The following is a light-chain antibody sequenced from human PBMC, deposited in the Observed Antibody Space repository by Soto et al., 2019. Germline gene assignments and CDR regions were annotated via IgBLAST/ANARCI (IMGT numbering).Light chain of an antibody. CDR1: SSDVGSYNL. CDR3: CSYAGSSTIDVV. Sequence: QSALTQPASVSGSPGQSITISCTGTSSDVGSYNLVSWYQQHPGKAPKLMIYEGSKRPSGVSNRFSGSKSGNTASRTISGLQAEDEADYYCCSYAGSSTIDVVFGGGTKLTVL. V-gene: IGLV2-23*01. CDR2: EGS. J-gene: IGLJ2*01.